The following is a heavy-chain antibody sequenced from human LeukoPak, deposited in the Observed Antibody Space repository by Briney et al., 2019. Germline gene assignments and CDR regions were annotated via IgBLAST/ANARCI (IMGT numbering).Heavy chain of an antibody. V-gene: IGHV1-18*01. J-gene: IGHJ4*02. CDR2: ISAYNGNT. CDR3: ARDWGPYDFWSGYYIGDYFDY. Sequence: ASVKVSCKASGYTFTSYGISWVRQAPGQGLEWMGWISAYNGNTNYAQKLQGRVTMTTDTSTSIAYMELRSLRSDDTAVYYCARDWGPYDFWSGYYIGDYFDYWGQGTLVTVSS. D-gene: IGHD3-3*01. CDR1: GYTFTSYG.